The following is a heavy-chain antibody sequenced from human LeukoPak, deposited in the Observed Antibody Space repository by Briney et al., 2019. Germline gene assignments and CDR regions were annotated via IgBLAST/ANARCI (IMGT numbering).Heavy chain of an antibody. CDR3: ARAAPWSPDDY. CDR2: ITSSSSSI. D-gene: IGHD1-14*01. Sequence: GGSLRLSCAASGFTFTSYSMNWVRQAPGKGLEWISYITSSSSSIYYADSVKGRLIISRDNAKNSLYLQMNSLRAEDTAVYYCARAAPWSPDDYWGQGTLVTVSS. J-gene: IGHJ4*02. CDR1: GFTFTSYS. V-gene: IGHV3-48*01.